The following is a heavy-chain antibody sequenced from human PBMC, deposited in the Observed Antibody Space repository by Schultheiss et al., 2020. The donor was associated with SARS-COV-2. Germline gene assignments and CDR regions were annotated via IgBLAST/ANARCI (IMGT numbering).Heavy chain of an antibody. Sequence: ASVKVSCKASGYTFTSYGISWVRQAPGQGLEWMGWISAYNGNTNYAQKFHGWVAMTRDTSISTAYMELSRLRSDDTAVYFCARATTVTTLSYYYGMDVWGQGTTVTVSS. D-gene: IGHD4-11*01. CDR1: GYTFTSYG. CDR3: ARATTVTTLSYYYGMDV. CDR2: ISAYNGNT. V-gene: IGHV1-18*01. J-gene: IGHJ6*02.